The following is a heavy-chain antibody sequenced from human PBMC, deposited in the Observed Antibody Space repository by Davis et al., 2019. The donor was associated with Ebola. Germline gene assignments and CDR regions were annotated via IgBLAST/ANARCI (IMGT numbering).Heavy chain of an antibody. V-gene: IGHV4-34*01. D-gene: IGHD3-3*01. CDR3: ARTTIFGVAGD. Sequence: PSETLSLTCAAHGGSFSAYYWSWFRQPPGKGLEWIGEINLSGGTNYNPSLKNRVSMSFDTSENHFSLNLTSVTAADTAVYYCARTTIFGVAGDWGQGTMVTVSS. CDR1: GGSFSAYY. J-gene: IGHJ3*01. CDR2: INLSGGT.